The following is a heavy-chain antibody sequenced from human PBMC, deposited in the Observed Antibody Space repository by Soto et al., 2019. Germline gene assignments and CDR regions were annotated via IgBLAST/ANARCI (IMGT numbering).Heavy chain of an antibody. CDR3: ARAYGPSSSTSCYQFDP. J-gene: IGHJ5*02. CDR2: IYTSGST. D-gene: IGHD2-2*01. V-gene: IGHV4-4*07. Sequence: PSETLSLTCTASGGSISSYYWSWVRQPAGKGLEWIGRIYTSGSTNYNPSLKSRVTMSVDTSKNQFSLKLSSVTAADTAVYYCARAYGPSSSTSCYQFDPGGQGTLVTVST. CDR1: GGSISSYY.